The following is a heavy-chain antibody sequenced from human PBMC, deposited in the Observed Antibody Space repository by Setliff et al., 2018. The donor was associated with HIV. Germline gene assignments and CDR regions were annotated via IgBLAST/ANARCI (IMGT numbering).Heavy chain of an antibody. V-gene: IGHV4-38-2*01. CDR3: VRVNSGWFRGYYHYYHMDV. CDR2: INQSGYT. Sequence: SETLSLTCAVSGYSISSGYYWGWIRQPPGKGLEWIGEINQSGYTKYTPSLKSRVTISLDTSNKQLSLKLTSVTAADTAVYYCVRVNSGWFRGYYHYYHMDVWGKGTTVTVSS. J-gene: IGHJ6*03. D-gene: IGHD6-19*01. CDR1: GYSISSGYY.